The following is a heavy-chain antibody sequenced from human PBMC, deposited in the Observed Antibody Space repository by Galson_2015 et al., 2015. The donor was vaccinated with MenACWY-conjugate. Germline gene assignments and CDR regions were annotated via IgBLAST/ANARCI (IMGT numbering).Heavy chain of an antibody. CDR3: ARIAAAVTEHYFDY. J-gene: IGHJ4*02. CDR2: IKQGGSEK. V-gene: IGHV3-7*01. D-gene: IGHD6-13*01. Sequence: SLRLSCAASGFTLGTYWMSWVRHAPGKGLEWVANIKQGGSEKYYVDSVKGRFAISRDNAKSSLYLQMNSLRAEDTAVYYCARIAAAVTEHYFDYWGQGTLVTVSS. CDR1: GFTLGTYW.